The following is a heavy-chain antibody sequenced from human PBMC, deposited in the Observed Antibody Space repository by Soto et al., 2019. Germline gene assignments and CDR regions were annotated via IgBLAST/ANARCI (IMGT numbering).Heavy chain of an antibody. J-gene: IGHJ4*02. D-gene: IGHD3-10*01. V-gene: IGHV3-21*06. CDR1: GFTFSSST. Sequence: PGGSLRLSCTGSGFTFSSSTMTWVRQGPGKGLEWVSSISNSSSYIYFADSLKGRFTISRDNAKNSLYLQMNSLRAEDTAVYYCARDIGEMSAVWGQGTQVTVSS. CDR2: ISNSSSYI. CDR3: ARDIGEMSAV.